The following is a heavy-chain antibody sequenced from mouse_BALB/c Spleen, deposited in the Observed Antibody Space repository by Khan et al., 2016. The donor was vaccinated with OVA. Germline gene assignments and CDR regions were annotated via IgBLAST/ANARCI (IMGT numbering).Heavy chain of an antibody. V-gene: IGHV9-2-1*01. Sequence: QIQLVQSGPELKKPGETVKISCKASGYTFTDYSMHWVKQAPGKGLKWMAWINTDTGEPTYVDDFKGRSAFSLETSASTAYLHIHNPENQDAFTCFCTRSGSSDRFDCWGQGTTLPVSS. CDR3: TRSGSSDRFDC. J-gene: IGHJ2*01. D-gene: IGHD3-1*01. CDR1: GYTFTDYS. CDR2: INTDTGEP.